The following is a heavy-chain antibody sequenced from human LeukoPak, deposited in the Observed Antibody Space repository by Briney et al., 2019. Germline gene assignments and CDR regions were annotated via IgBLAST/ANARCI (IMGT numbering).Heavy chain of an antibody. CDR3: ARLDYYDSSGYYYWPYYYYYMDV. Sequence: SETLSLTCAVSGGSISSSNWWSWVRQPPGKGLEWIGEIYHSGSTNYNPSLKSRVTISVDKSKNQFSLKLSSVTAADTAVYYCARLDYYDSSGYYYWPYYYYYMDVWGKGTTVTVSS. CDR2: IYHSGST. V-gene: IGHV4-4*02. D-gene: IGHD3-22*01. CDR1: GGSISSSNW. J-gene: IGHJ6*03.